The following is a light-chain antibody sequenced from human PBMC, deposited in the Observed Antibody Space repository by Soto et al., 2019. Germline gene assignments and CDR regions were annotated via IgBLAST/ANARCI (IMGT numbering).Light chain of an antibody. CDR3: QQSYSSPHMYT. CDR1: QSISNS. Sequence: DIQMTQSPSSLSASVGDRVTITCRASQSISNSLNWYQQKPAKAPDLLIYAASTLQSAVPSRFSGSGSGTDFTLTISSLQPEDFATYYCQQSYSSPHMYTFGQGTKLEIK. V-gene: IGKV1-39*01. CDR2: AAS. J-gene: IGKJ2*01.